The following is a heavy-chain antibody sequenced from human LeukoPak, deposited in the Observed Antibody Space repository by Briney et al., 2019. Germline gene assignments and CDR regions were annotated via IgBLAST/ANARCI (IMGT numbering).Heavy chain of an antibody. CDR1: GVSISSSSYY. CDR2: IYYSGST. J-gene: IGHJ4*02. Sequence: PSETLSLTCTVSGVSISSSSYYWGWIRQPPGKGLEWIGSIYYSGSTYYNPSLKSRVTISVDTSKNQFSLKLSSVTAADTAVYYCAREAAYCGGDCYSKGDYWGQGTLVTVSS. D-gene: IGHD2-21*02. CDR3: AREAAYCGGDCYSKGDY. V-gene: IGHV4-39*07.